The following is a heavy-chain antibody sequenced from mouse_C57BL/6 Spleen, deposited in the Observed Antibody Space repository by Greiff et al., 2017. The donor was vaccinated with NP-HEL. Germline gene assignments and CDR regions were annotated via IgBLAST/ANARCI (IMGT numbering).Heavy chain of an antibody. V-gene: IGHV1-52*01. CDR3: ARRGIYYDYDWFAY. D-gene: IGHD2-4*01. J-gene: IGHJ3*01. CDR2: IDPSDSET. CDR1: GYTFTSYW. Sequence: QVQLQQPGAELVRPGSSVKLSCKASGYTFTSYWMHWVRQRPIQGLEWIGNIDPSDSETHYNQKFKDKATLTVDKSSSTADMQLSSLTSEDSAVYYCARRGIYYDYDWFAYWGQGTLVTVSA.